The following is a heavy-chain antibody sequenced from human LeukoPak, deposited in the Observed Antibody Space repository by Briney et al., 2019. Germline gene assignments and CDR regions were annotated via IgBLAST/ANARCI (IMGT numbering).Heavy chain of an antibody. Sequence: SVKVSCKASGGTFSSYAISWVRQAPGQGLEWMGRIIPILGIANYAQKFQGRVTITADKSASTAYMGLSSLRSEDTAVYYCASRLRDLDYWGQGTLVTVSS. CDR3: ASRLRDLDY. D-gene: IGHD3-16*01. CDR1: GGTFSSYA. J-gene: IGHJ4*02. CDR2: IIPILGIA. V-gene: IGHV1-69*04.